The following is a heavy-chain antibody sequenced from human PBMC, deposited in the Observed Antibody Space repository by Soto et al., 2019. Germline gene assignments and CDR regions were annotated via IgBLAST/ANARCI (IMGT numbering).Heavy chain of an antibody. CDR1: GFTFSNYW. D-gene: IGHD3-10*01. Sequence: EAQLVQSGGGFVQPGGSMRLSCAASGFTFSNYWMHWVRQAAGKGLLWVSSSKFDVPLTPYAGSVKGRFTISRDNAKNTLYLLMNRLSAEDTAVYYCAREEGNAMVRGYDNWGQGTLVTVSS. J-gene: IGHJ4*02. V-gene: IGHV3-74*01. CDR3: AREEGNAMVRGYDN. CDR2: SKFDVPLT.